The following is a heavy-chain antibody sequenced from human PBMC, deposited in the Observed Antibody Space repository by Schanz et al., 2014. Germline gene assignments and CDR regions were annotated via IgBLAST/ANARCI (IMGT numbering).Heavy chain of an antibody. Sequence: QVQLQESGPGLVKPSETLSLTCTVSGDSISSSYWSWIRQPPGKGLEWIGHIYYSGSTNYNPSLTDRVTMSVETPRKRSPWSLSSVTAADTAVYYCARHGKYSSSWFDIWGQGALVIVSS. J-gene: IGHJ5*02. CDR2: IYYSGST. CDR1: GDSISSSY. CDR3: ARHGKYSSSWFDI. D-gene: IGHD6-13*01. V-gene: IGHV4-59*08.